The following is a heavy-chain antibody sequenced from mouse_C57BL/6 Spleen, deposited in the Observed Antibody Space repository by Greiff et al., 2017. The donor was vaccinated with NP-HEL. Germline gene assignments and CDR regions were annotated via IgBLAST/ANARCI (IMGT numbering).Heavy chain of an antibody. J-gene: IGHJ2*01. D-gene: IGHD1-1*01. CDR2: IWTGGGT. CDR3: ARSLYYYGSSPLDY. V-gene: IGHV2-9-1*01. Sequence: VQLVESGPGLVAPSQSLSITCTVSGFSLTSYAISWVRQPPGKGLEWLGVIWTGGGTNYNSALKSRLSISKDNSKSQVFLKMNSLQTDDTARYYCARSLYYYGSSPLDYWGQGTTLTVSS. CDR1: GFSLTSYA.